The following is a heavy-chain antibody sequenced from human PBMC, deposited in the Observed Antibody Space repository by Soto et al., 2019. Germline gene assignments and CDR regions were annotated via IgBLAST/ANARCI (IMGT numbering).Heavy chain of an antibody. J-gene: IGHJ5*02. Sequence: LSESLSLTCTASGGSISSWDYYWSWKRQPPGKGLEWIGYIYYSGSTYYNPSLKSRVTISVDTSKNQFSLKLSSVTASDTAVYYCARRPGNWFDPWGQGTLVTVSS. CDR2: IYYSGST. CDR3: ARRPGNWFDP. V-gene: IGHV4-30-4*01. CDR1: GGSISSWDYY.